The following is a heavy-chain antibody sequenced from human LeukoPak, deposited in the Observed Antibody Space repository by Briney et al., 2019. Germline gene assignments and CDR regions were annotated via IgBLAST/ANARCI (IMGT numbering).Heavy chain of an antibody. CDR2: ISVNNGGT. J-gene: IGHJ1*01. CDR1: GYTLTTYS. D-gene: IGHD2-2*01. V-gene: IGHV1-18*01. Sequence: ASVKVSCKASGYTLTTYSLAWVRQAPGQSLEWMGWISVNNGGTNYAQSFQDRVTLTRDTSTNTAYLELRSLRSDDTAIIYCATATQPRGYFLHWGQGTLVTVSS. CDR3: ATATQPRGYFLH.